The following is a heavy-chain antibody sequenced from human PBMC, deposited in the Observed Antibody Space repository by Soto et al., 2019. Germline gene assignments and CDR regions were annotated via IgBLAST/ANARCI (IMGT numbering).Heavy chain of an antibody. J-gene: IGHJ4*02. CDR1: GFHLRNYG. V-gene: IGHV3-33*01. D-gene: IGHD3-10*01. Sequence: QVQLVESGGGVVQPGRSLRLTCAASGFHLRNYGMHWVRQAPGKGLEWVAVIWYDGNNKFYGHSVKGRFTISRDNSKNTLFLQMNNLGAEDTAVYYCARDAHGSGSYLVYWGQGTLVTVSS. CDR2: IWYDGNNK. CDR3: ARDAHGSGSYLVY.